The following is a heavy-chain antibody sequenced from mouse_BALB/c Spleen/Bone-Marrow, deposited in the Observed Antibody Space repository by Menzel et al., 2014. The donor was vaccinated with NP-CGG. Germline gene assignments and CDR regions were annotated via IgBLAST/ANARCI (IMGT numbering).Heavy chain of an antibody. CDR3: ARGTNWDGEGYYYAMDY. D-gene: IGHD4-1*01. J-gene: IGHJ4*01. CDR1: DSEVFPIAY. Sequence: VQLQQSGSELRSPGSSVKLSCKDFDSEVFPIAYMGWVRQKPGHGFEWIGDILPSIGRTIYGEKFEDKATLDADTVSNTAYLELNSLTSEDSAIYYCARGTNWDGEGYYYAMDYWGQGTSVTVSS. CDR2: ILPSIGRT. V-gene: IGHV15-2*02.